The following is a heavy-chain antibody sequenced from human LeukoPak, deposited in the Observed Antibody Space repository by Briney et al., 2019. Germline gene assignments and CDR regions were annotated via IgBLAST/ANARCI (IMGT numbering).Heavy chain of an antibody. CDR3: AKRVAYSSSSGGYFDY. D-gene: IGHD6-6*01. J-gene: IGHJ4*02. CDR1: GFTFSDYY. CDR2: ISYDGSNK. V-gene: IGHV3-30*18. Sequence: PGGSLRLSCAASGFTFSDYYMSWVRQAPGKGLEWVAVISYDGSNKYYADSVKGRFTISRDNSKNTLYLQMNSLRAEDTAVYYCAKRVAYSSSSGGYFDYWGQGTLVTVSS.